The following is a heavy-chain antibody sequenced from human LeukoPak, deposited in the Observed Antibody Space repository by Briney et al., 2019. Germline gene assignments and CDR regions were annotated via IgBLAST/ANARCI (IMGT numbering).Heavy chain of an antibody. D-gene: IGHD6-13*01. CDR2: IYTSGST. CDR3: ARCWSSSWYWFLAGNDNWFDP. V-gene: IGHV4-61*02. Sequence: KPSQTLSLTCTVSGGSISSGSYYWSWIRQPAGKGLEWIGRIYTSGSTNYNPSLKSRVTISVDTSKNQFSLKLSSVTAADTAVYYCARCWSSSWYWFLAGNDNWFDPWGQGTLVTVSS. J-gene: IGHJ5*02. CDR1: GGSISSGSYY.